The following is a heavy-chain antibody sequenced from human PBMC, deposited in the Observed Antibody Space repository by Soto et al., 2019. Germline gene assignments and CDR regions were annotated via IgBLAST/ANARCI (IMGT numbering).Heavy chain of an antibody. CDR2: IYYSGST. V-gene: IGHV4-31*03. Sequence: QVQLQESGPVLVKPSQTLSLTCTVSGGSISSGGYYWSWIRQHPGKGLEWIGYIYYSGSTYYNPSLKSRVTIPVDTSKNQFSLKLSSVTAADTAVYYCARVGTIFGVVLAWFDPWGQGTLVTVSS. D-gene: IGHD3-3*01. J-gene: IGHJ5*02. CDR3: ARVGTIFGVVLAWFDP. CDR1: GGSISSGGYY.